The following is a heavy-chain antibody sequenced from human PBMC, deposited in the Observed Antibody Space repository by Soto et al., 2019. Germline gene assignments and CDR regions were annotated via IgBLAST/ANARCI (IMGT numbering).Heavy chain of an antibody. CDR2: IYSGGST. V-gene: IGHV3-53*01. D-gene: IGHD3-22*01. CDR1: GFTFSSYA. CDR3: ARDRVESGYPEYFQH. J-gene: IGHJ1*01. Sequence: GGSLRLSCAASGFTFSSYAMSWVRQAPGKGLEWVSVIYSGGSTYYADSVKGRFTISRDNSKNTLYLQMNSLRAEDTAVYYCARDRVESGYPEYFQHWGQGTLVTVSS.